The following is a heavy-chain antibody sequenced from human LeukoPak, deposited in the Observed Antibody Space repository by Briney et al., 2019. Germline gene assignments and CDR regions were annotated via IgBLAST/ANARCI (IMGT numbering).Heavy chain of an antibody. J-gene: IGHJ3*02. CDR3: AEGSWSGFGPNAFDI. CDR2: IIPIFGTA. V-gene: IGHV1-69*13. Sequence: SVKVSCKASGGTFSSYAISWVRQAPGQGLEWMGGIIPIFGTANYAQKFQGRVTITADESTSTAYMELSSLRSEDTAVYYCAEGSWSGFGPNAFDISRQGTMVTVSS. CDR1: GGTFSSYA. D-gene: IGHD3-3*01.